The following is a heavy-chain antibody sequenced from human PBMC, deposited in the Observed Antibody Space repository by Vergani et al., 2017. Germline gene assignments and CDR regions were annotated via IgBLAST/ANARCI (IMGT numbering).Heavy chain of an antibody. V-gene: IGHV3-48*04. CDR2: ISSSGSTI. CDR3: VRERIAAIGGYYYGMDV. J-gene: IGHJ6*02. Sequence: EVQLVESGGGLVQPGGSLRLSCAASGFTFSSYWMSWVRQAPGKGLEWVSYISSSGSTIYYADSVKGRFTISRDNAKNSLYLQMNSLRAEDTAVYYCVRERIAAIGGYYYGMDVWGQGTTVTVSS. D-gene: IGHD6-13*01. CDR1: GFTFSSYW.